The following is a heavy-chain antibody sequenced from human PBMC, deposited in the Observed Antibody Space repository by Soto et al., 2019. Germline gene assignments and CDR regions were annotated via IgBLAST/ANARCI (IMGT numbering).Heavy chain of an antibody. CDR1: GGSISSGVYS. CDR3: VRGWNCARTSCYFDY. D-gene: IGHD2-2*01. J-gene: IGHJ4*02. V-gene: IGHV4-30-2*01. CDR2: IYQSGST. Sequence: SETLSLTCAVSGGSISSGVYSWTWIRQPPGKGLEWIGYIYQSGSTYYNVSLKSRVTVSIDRSKDQFSLELSSVTAADTAVYYCVRGWNCARTSCYFDYWSQGILVTVSS.